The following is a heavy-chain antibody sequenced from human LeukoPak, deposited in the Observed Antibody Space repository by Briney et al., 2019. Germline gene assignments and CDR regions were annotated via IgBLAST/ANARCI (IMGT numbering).Heavy chain of an antibody. CDR1: GFTFSSYA. J-gene: IGHJ4*02. D-gene: IGHD6-19*01. Sequence: GGSLRLSCAASGFTFSSYAMHWVRQAPGKGLEYVSAISSNGGSTYYANSVKGRFTISRDNSKNTLYLQMGSLRAEDMAVYYCARLGSGWYFDYWGQGTLVTVSS. V-gene: IGHV3-64*01. CDR3: ARLGSGWYFDY. CDR2: ISSNGGST.